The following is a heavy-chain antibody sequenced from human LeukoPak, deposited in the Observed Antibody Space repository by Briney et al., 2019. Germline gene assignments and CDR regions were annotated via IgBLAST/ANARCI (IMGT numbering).Heavy chain of an antibody. V-gene: IGHV3-21*01. D-gene: IGHD3-22*01. CDR1: GFTFSSYS. J-gene: IGHJ4*02. CDR2: ISSSSSYI. Sequence: PGGSLRLSCAASGFTFSSYSMNWVRQAPGKGLEWVSSISSSSSYIYYADSVKGRFTISRDNSKNTLYLQMNSLRAEDTAVYYCAKDPYYYDSSGYYSEDYWGQGTLVTVSS. CDR3: AKDPYYYDSSGYYSEDY.